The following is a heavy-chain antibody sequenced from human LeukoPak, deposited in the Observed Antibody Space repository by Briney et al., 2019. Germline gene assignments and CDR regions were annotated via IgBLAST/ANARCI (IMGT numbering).Heavy chain of an antibody. CDR2: IYHSGST. CDR1: GYSISSGYY. CDR3: ARVGDILTGYHDAFDI. D-gene: IGHD3-9*01. V-gene: IGHV4-38-2*01. J-gene: IGHJ3*02. Sequence: SETLSLTCAVSGYSISSGYYWGWIRQPPGKGLEWIGSIYHSGSTYYNPSLKSRVTISVDTSKNQFSLKLSSVTAADTAVYYCARVGDILTGYHDAFDIWGQGTMVTVSS.